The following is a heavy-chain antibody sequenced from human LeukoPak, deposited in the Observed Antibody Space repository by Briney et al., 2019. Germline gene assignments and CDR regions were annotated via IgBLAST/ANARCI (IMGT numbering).Heavy chain of an antibody. CDR3: ARDSSWSPDY. J-gene: IGHJ4*02. Sequence: GGSLRLSCAASGFTFSSYDMNWVRQAPGKGLEWLSYVNTNGRTIYYADSVKGRFTISRDNAKNSLYRQMNSLRAEDTAVYYCARDSSWSPDYWGQGTLVTVSS. CDR2: VNTNGRTI. D-gene: IGHD1-1*01. CDR1: GFTFSSYD. V-gene: IGHV3-48*03.